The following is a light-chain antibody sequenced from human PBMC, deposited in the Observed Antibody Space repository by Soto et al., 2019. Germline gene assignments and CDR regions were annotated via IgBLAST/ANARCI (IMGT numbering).Light chain of an antibody. CDR1: SSDVGGYNY. CDR2: EVS. J-gene: IGLJ3*02. Sequence: QSALTQPPSASGSPGQSVTISCTGTSSDVGGYNYVSWYQQHPGKAPKLTIYEVSKRPSGVPDRFSGSKSGNTASLTVSGLQAEDEADYYCSSYAGSNLWVFGGGTKVTVL. CDR3: SSYAGSNLWV. V-gene: IGLV2-8*01.